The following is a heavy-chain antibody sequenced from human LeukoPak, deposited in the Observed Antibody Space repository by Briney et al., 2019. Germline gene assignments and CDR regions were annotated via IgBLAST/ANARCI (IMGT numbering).Heavy chain of an antibody. CDR1: GFTFSTYG. V-gene: IGHV3-33*01. CDR3: ARYCSGGTCYVGLI. Sequence: HPGGSLRLSCAASGFTFSTYGTHWVRQAPGKGLEWVAVIRSDGSGESYADSVKGRFIISRDNSKNTLYLQMNSLRAEDTAVYYCARYCSGGTCYVGLIWGQGTLVT. J-gene: IGHJ4*02. D-gene: IGHD2-15*01. CDR2: IRSDGSGE.